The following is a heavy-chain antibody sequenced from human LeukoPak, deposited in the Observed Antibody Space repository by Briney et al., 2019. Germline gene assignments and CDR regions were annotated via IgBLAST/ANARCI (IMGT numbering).Heavy chain of an antibody. J-gene: IGHJ5*01. Sequence: GASVKVSCKASGYTFTRYGISWVRQAPGQGLEWMGWISAYNGNTNYAQKLQGRVTMTTDTSTSTAYMKLRSLRSDDTAAYYCAREGSSSELNCFDSGGRGPLVTVSS. CDR2: ISAYNGNT. D-gene: IGHD6-6*01. CDR3: AREGSSSELNCFDS. V-gene: IGHV1-18*01. CDR1: GYTFTRYG.